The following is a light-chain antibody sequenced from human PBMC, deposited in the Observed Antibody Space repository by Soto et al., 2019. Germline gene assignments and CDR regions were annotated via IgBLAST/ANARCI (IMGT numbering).Light chain of an antibody. CDR2: GAS. V-gene: IGKV3D-20*02. Sequence: EIVLTQSPGTLSLSPGERATLSCRASQSVSSSYLAWYQQKPGQAPRLLIHGASSRATGIPDRFSGSGSGTDFTLTISRLEPEDFAVYYCQQRDYYITFGQGTRLEIE. CDR1: QSVSSSY. J-gene: IGKJ5*01. CDR3: QQRDYYIT.